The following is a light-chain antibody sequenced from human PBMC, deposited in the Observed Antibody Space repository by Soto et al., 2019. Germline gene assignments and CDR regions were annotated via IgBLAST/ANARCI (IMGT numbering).Light chain of an antibody. CDR2: GAS. CDR1: QSVSSSY. V-gene: IGKV3-20*01. J-gene: IGKJ4*01. CDR3: QQYGSSPPGT. Sequence: EIVLTQSPRTLSLSPGERATLSCRASQSVSSSYLAWYQQKPGQAPRLLIYGASSRATGIPDRFSGSGSGTDFTLTISRLEPEDFAVYYCQQYGSSPPGTFGGGTKVEIK.